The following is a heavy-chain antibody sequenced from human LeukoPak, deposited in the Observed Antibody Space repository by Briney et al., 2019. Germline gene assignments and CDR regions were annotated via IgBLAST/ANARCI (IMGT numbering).Heavy chain of an antibody. CDR1: GFNFNYYA. CDR2: ISSSSSTI. D-gene: IGHD3-22*01. V-gene: IGHV3-48*04. CDR3: ARGSAYYSPFEY. Sequence: GGSLRLSCAASGFNFNYYAMNWVRQAPGKGLEWVSYISSSSSTIYYADSVKGRFTISRDNARNSVYLQMNSLTTEDTAVYYCARGSAYYSPFEYWGQGTLVTVSS. J-gene: IGHJ4*02.